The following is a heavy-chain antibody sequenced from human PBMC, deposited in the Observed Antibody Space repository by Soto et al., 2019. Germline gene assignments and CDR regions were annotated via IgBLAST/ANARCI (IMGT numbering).Heavy chain of an antibody. J-gene: IGHJ5*02. D-gene: IGHD2-8*01. CDR3: AGAVPPRNGVPGPHHNWFDP. V-gene: IGHV4-39*01. Sequence: SETLSLTCTVSGGSISSSSYYWGWIRQPPGKGLEWIGSIYYSGSTYYNPSLKSRVTISVDTSKNQFSLKLSSVTAADTAVYYCAGAVPPRNGVPGPHHNWFDPWGQGTLVTVSS. CDR1: GGSISSSSYY. CDR2: IYYSGST.